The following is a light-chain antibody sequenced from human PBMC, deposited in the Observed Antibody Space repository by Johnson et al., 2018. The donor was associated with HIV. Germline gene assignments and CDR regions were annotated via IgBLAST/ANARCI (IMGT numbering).Light chain of an antibody. CDR2: ENN. CDR1: SSNIGNNY. CDR3: GTWDSSLSAGGV. V-gene: IGLV1-51*02. J-gene: IGLJ1*01. Sequence: QSVLTQPPSVSAAPGQKVTISCSGSSSNIGNNYVSWYQQLPRGAPKLLIYENNKRASGIPDRFSGSKSGTSATLDITGLKIGDEADYYCGTWDSSLSAGGVFGTGTKVTVL.